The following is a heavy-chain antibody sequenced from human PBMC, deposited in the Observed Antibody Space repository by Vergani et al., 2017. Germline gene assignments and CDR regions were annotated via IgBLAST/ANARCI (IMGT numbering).Heavy chain of an antibody. CDR1: GFTFSSYE. D-gene: IGHD5-24*01. CDR3: ARGAARWLQLRAEYFQH. J-gene: IGHJ1*01. CDR2: ISSSGSTI. Sequence: EVQLVESGGGLVQPGGSLRLSCAASGFTFSSYEMNWVRQAPGKGLEWVSYISSSGSTIYYADSVKGRFTISRENAKNSLYLQMNSLRAEDTAVYYCARGAARWLQLRAEYFQHWGQGTLVTVSS. V-gene: IGHV3-48*03.